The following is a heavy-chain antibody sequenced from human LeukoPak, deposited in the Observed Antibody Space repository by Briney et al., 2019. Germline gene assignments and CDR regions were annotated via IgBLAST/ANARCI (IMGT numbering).Heavy chain of an antibody. Sequence: PGGSLRLSCAASGFTFSSYSMNWVRQAPGKGLEWVSSISSSSSYIYYADSVKGRFTISRDNAKNSLYLQMNSLRAEDTAVYYCARAYCSSTSCSPKGDYFDYWGQGTLVTVSS. CDR1: GFTFSSYS. V-gene: IGHV3-21*01. CDR3: ARAYCSSTSCSPKGDYFDY. J-gene: IGHJ4*02. D-gene: IGHD2-2*01. CDR2: ISSSSSYI.